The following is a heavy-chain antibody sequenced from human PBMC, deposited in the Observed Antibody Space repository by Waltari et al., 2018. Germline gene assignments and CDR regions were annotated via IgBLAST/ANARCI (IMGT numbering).Heavy chain of an antibody. Sequence: VQLQESGPGLVKPSETLSLTCTVSGGSISTYYWRWIRPPAGKGLEWIGRIYATGSTNYHPTLKSRVTMSVDTSKNPFSLILSSVTAADTAVYYCARLPYNNIYFYYYMDVWGKGTTVTVSS. CDR3: ARLPYNNIYFYYYMDV. J-gene: IGHJ6*03. D-gene: IGHD3-10*01. CDR1: GGSISTYY. V-gene: IGHV4-4*07. CDR2: IYATGST.